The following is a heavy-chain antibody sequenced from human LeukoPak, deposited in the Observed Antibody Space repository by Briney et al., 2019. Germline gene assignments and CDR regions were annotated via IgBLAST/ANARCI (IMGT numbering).Heavy chain of an antibody. V-gene: IGHV3-74*01. J-gene: IGHJ4*02. D-gene: IGHD2-21*01. CDR3: ARDLVMVNTPGDDFDY. Sequence: GGSLRLSCAASGFSFSGYWMHWVRQAPGKGLVWVSRINEDGSFTSYADSVKGRFTVSRDNAKNTLYLQMNSLRAEDTAVYYCARDLVMVNTPGDDFDYWGRGTPVTVSS. CDR1: GFSFSGYW. CDR2: INEDGSFT.